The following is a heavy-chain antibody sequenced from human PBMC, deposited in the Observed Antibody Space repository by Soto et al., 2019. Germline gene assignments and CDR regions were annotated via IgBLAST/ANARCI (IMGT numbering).Heavy chain of an antibody. CDR1: GFTFSSYS. D-gene: IGHD3-10*01. J-gene: IGHJ4*02. CDR2: ISSSSSTI. V-gene: IGHV3-48*02. Sequence: GGSLRLSCAASGFTFSSYSMNWVRQAPGKGLEWVSYISSSSSTIYYADSVKGRFTISRDNAKNSLYLQMNSLRDEDTAVYYCARDAPAYYYGSGSYTLDYWGQGTLVTVSS. CDR3: ARDAPAYYYGSGSYTLDY.